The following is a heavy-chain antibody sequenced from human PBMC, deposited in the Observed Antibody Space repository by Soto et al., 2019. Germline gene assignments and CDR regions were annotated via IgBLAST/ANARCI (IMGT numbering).Heavy chain of an antibody. CDR1: SRRCS. CDR2: VYESGVT. J-gene: IGHJ4*01. CDR3: AKLRFFDY. Sequence: SRRCSWSWIRQPPGKGLEWIGSVYESGVTNYNPSLESRVTISIDTSKSQFSLKLTSVTAADTDEYNCAKLRFFDYRGHGTPVTVSS. D-gene: IGHD3-10*01. V-gene: IGHV4-61*07.